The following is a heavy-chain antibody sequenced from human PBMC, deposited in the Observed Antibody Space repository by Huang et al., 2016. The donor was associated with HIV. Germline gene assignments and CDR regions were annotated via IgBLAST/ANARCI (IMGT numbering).Heavy chain of an antibody. Sequence: EVLLLESGGGLVQPGGSLRLSCVASGFTFSSYAMSWVRQDTGKRMELVSGITDGINNRYYAHSVKGLFAVSRDDSTNTLYLQMNSLRAEDTAVYYCAKDADTSGYDVLGPFGSWGQGTLVTVSS. CDR1: GFTFSSYA. J-gene: IGHJ4*02. CDR3: AKDADTSGYDVLGPFGS. D-gene: IGHD3-3*01. V-gene: IGHV3-23*01. CDR2: ITDGINNR.